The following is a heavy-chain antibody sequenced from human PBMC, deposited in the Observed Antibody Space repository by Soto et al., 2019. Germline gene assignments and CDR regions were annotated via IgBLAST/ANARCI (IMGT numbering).Heavy chain of an antibody. CDR3: ARDPNGDYLGAFDF. CDR1: GFTFSSFF. J-gene: IGHJ3*01. V-gene: IGHV3-23*01. D-gene: IGHD4-17*01. CDR2: IGANGGGT. Sequence: EVLLLEPGGGLVQPGGALRLSCAASGFTFSSFFMSWVRQAPGKGLDWVSGIGANGGGTYYADSVKGRFIISRDNSKNTLYLQMNSLRAEDTAVYYCARDPNGDYLGAFDFWGQKTMVTVSS.